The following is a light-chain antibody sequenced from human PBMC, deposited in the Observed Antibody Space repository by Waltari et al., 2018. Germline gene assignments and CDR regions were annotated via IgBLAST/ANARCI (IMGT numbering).Light chain of an antibody. CDR1: QSVTSWY. Sequence: ELVLTQSPGTLSLSLGERATLFCRASQSVTSWYLAWFQQKPGQAPRLLIHAATNRATGIPDRFSGSGFRTDVTLTISRLEPEDFAVYYCQQYGSSPYTVGQGTKLEIK. J-gene: IGKJ2*01. V-gene: IGKV3-20*01. CDR2: AAT. CDR3: QQYGSSPYT.